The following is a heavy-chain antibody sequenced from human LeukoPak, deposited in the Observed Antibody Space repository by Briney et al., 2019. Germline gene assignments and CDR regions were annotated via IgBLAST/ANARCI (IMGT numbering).Heavy chain of an antibody. D-gene: IGHD3-10*01. CDR2: IYYSGSG. CDR3: ARVGESGYVDY. Sequence: SQTLSLTCTVSGGSIISTDSYWSWIRQPPGKGLEWIGYIYYSGSGYNNPSLTSRVTISLDTSKNQFSLKLSSVTAADTAVYFCARVGESGYVDYWGQGTLVSVSS. J-gene: IGHJ4*02. CDR1: GGSIISTDSY. V-gene: IGHV4-30-4*01.